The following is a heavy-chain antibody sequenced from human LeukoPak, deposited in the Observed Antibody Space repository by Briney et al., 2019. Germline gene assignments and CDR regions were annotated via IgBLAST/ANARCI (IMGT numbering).Heavy chain of an antibody. V-gene: IGHV3-23*01. CDR1: GFIFRSYV. CDR3: ATRGHIVVMAKPVVDP. CDR2: ISLSGTDT. Sequence: PGGSLRLSCAASGFIFRSYVMSWVRQAPGKGLEWVSGISLSGTDTYYTDSVRGRFIISRDNSKNTLCLQMNSLRAEDTAVYYCATRGHIVVMAKPVVDPWGQGTLVTVSS. J-gene: IGHJ5*02. D-gene: IGHD2-8*01.